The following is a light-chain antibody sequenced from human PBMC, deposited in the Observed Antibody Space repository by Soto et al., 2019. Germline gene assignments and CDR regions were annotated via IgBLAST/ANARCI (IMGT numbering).Light chain of an antibody. CDR2: GAS. Sequence: IQLTQSPSSLSASVGDRVNITCRASQVINNFLAWYQQKPGTAPKVLIYGASTLPSGVPSRFSGSGSGTDFTRTISSLQPEDFATDYCQQVNIYPHTFGQGTELQIK. V-gene: IGKV1-9*01. J-gene: IGKJ2*01. CDR3: QQVNIYPHT. CDR1: QVINNF.